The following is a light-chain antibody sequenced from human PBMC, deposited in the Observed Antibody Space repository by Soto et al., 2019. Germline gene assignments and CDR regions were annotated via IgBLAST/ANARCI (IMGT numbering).Light chain of an antibody. CDR1: QSVSSSY. V-gene: IGKV3-20*01. Sequence: EIVLTQCPGTLSLSPGERATLSCRASQSVSSSYLAWYQQKPGQAPKLLIYGASSRATGIPDRFSGSGSGTDFTLTISRLEPEDFAVYYCQQFGTSPSTFGQGTKLEIK. J-gene: IGKJ2*01. CDR2: GAS. CDR3: QQFGTSPST.